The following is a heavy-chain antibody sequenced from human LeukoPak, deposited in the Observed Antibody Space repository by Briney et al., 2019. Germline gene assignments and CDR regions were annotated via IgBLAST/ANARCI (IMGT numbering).Heavy chain of an antibody. D-gene: IGHD5-12*01. CDR3: ARGAYGNY. CDR2: IDWNSGSV. J-gene: IGHJ4*02. CDR1: GFNFDEYA. Sequence: GGSLRLSCAASGFNFDEYAMHWVRQAPGKGLEWVSGIDWNSGSVGYADSVKGRFTISRDNSKNTLYLQMNSLRAEDTAVYYCARGAYGNYWGQGTLVTVSS. V-gene: IGHV3-9*01.